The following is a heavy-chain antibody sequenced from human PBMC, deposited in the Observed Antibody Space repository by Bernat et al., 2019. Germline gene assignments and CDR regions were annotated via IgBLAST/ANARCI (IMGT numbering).Heavy chain of an antibody. CDR1: GFTFSDYH. CDR3: ARTGRGTFDT. Sequence: EVQLVESGGDLVQPGGSLRLSCAASGFTFSDYHMEWVRQAPGKGLEWVGRSKKKANSYTTEYAASVRGRFTISRDDSKNSLYLQMNSLKTEDTAVYYCARTGRGTFDTWGQGTMVTVSS. V-gene: IGHV3-72*01. CDR2: SKKKANSYTT. J-gene: IGHJ3*02.